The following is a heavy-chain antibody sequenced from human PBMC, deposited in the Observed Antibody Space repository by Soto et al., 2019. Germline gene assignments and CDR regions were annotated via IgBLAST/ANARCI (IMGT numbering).Heavy chain of an antibody. V-gene: IGHV4-34*01. J-gene: IGHJ6*02. CDR1: GGFFSGYY. D-gene: IGHD1-26*01. Sequence: SETLSLTCAVYGGFFSGYYWSWIRQPPGKGLEWIGEINHSGSTNYNPSLKSRVTISVDTSKNQVSLKLSSVTAADTAVYYCARGRGAARKTHYYYGIDVWGQGTTVTVSS. CDR3: ARGRGAARKTHYYYGIDV. CDR2: INHSGST.